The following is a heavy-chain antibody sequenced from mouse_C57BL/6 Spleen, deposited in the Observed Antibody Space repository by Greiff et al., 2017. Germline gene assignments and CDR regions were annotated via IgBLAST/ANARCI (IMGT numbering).Heavy chain of an antibody. CDR2: INPNNGGT. CDR3: ARTFYYDYGNYAMDY. V-gene: IGHV1-26*01. CDR1: GYTFTDYY. J-gene: IGHJ4*01. D-gene: IGHD2-4*01. Sequence: EVQLQQSGPELVKPGASVKISCKASGYTFTDYYMNWVKQSHGKSLEWIGDINPNNGGTSYNQKFKGKATLTVDKSSSTAYMELRSLTSEDSAVYYCARTFYYDYGNYAMDYWGQGTSVTVSS.